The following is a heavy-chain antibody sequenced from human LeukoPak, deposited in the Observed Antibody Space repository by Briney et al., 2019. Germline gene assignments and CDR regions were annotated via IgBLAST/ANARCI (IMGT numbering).Heavy chain of an antibody. J-gene: IGHJ4*02. CDR3: ATRRSRYSSDY. CDR1: GGSFSSYF. D-gene: IGHD6-13*01. V-gene: IGHV4-4*07. Sequence: SETLSLTCSVSGGSFSSYFWSWVRQPAGKGLEWIGRIYPSGNTNYNPSLKSRVTISVDTSKNQFSLKLSSVTAADTAVYYCATRRSRYSSDYWGQGTLVTVSS. CDR2: IYPSGNT.